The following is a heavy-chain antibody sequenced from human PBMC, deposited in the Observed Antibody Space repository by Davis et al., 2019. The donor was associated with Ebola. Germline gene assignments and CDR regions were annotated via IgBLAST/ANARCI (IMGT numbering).Heavy chain of an antibody. CDR2: IWFDGTRK. CDR3: ARDFLGTTPPFFDY. D-gene: IGHD1-7*01. V-gene: IGHV3-33*01. Sequence: PGGSLRLSCAVSGLAFSESGMHWVRQAPGKGLDWVAVIWFDGTRKYYADSLKGRFTVARDNAKNSLYLQMNSLRAGDTAVYYCARDFLGTTPPFFDYWGQGTLVTVSS. CDR1: GLAFSESG. J-gene: IGHJ4*02.